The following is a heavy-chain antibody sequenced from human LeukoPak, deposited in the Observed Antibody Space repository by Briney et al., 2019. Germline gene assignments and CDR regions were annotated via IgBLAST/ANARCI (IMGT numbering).Heavy chain of an antibody. CDR2: IKEDGSQI. Sequence: AGGSLRLSCVGGGFTFSKYWMNWVRQAPGKGLEWVANIKEDGSQIYYVDSVRGRFTISRDNAKNSVYLQMNSLRAEDTAVYYCAGSSGWLFDYWGQGSLVAVSS. CDR1: GFTFSKYW. CDR3: AGSSGWLFDY. V-gene: IGHV3-7*01. D-gene: IGHD6-19*01. J-gene: IGHJ4*02.